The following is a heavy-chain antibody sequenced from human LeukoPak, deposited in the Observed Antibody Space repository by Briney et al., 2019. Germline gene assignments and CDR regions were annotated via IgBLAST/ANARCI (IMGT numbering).Heavy chain of an antibody. V-gene: IGHV1-8*01. D-gene: IGHD3-22*01. Sequence: GASVKVSCKASGYTLTNYDINWVRQATGQGLEWMGWMNPNSGNTGYAQKFQGRVTMTRDTSISTAYMELSRLRSDDTAVYYCASYYYDSSGYYYLYFQHWGQGTLVTVSS. CDR3: ASYYYDSSGYYYLYFQH. J-gene: IGHJ1*01. CDR1: GYTLTNYD. CDR2: MNPNSGNT.